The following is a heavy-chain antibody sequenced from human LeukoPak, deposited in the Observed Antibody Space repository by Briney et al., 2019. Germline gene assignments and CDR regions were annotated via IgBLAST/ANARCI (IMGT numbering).Heavy chain of an antibody. CDR1: GFTFSGYA. CDR3: AKSSSSWSYYFNY. Sequence: GGSLRLSCAASGFTFSGYAMAWVRQAPGKGLEWVSSITITGSSPSYADSVMGRFTVSRDNSKNTLYLQMNSLRAEDTAVYFCAKSSSSWSYYFNYWGQGTLVTVSS. D-gene: IGHD6-13*01. J-gene: IGHJ4*02. V-gene: IGHV3-23*01. CDR2: ITITGSSP.